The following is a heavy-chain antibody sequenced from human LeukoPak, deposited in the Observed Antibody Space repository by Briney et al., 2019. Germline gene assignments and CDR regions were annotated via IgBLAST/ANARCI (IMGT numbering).Heavy chain of an antibody. J-gene: IGHJ4*02. CDR1: VFTFSNYG. CDR2: VRYDGTDK. D-gene: IGHD5-24*01. V-gene: IGHV3-30*02. CDR3: AKSPHRRDTRWTEFDY. Sequence: TGGSLRLSCVASVFTFSNYGIHWVRQAPGKGLEWEAFVRYDGTDKYYTDSVKGRFTISRDSSKNTVYLQMDSLRDDDTAVYYCAKSPHRRDTRWTEFDYWGQGTLVTVFS.